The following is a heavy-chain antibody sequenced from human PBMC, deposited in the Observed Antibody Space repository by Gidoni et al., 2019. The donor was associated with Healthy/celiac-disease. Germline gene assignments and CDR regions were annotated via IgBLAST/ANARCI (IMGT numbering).Heavy chain of an antibody. CDR3: ARRGQWLEFDY. V-gene: IGHV4-39*01. CDR1: GGSISSSSYY. CDR2: IYYSGST. Sequence: QLQLQESGPGLVKPSETLSITCTVSGGSISSSSYYWGWIRQPPGKGLEWIGSIYYSGSTYYNPSLKSRVTISVDTSKNQFSLKLSSVTAADTAVYYCARRGQWLEFDYWGQGTLVTVSS. D-gene: IGHD6-19*01. J-gene: IGHJ4*02.